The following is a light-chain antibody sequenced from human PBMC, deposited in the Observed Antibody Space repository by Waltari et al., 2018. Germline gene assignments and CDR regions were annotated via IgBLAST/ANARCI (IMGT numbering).Light chain of an antibody. J-gene: IGKJ2*01. V-gene: IGKV1-39*01. CDR3: QQGDSAPFT. CDR2: AAS. CDR1: QTINNF. Sequence: DIQMTQAPSSLSASVGGRVTITCRTSQTINNFLNWYQHKPGKAPELLIYAASTLQSGVPSRFSGGGSVADFTRTISNQQPEFSATYYCQQGDSAPFTFGQGTKLEIK.